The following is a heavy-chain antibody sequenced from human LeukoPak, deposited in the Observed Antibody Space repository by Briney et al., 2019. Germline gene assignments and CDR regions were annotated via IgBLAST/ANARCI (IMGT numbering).Heavy chain of an antibody. Sequence: GGSLRLSCAASGFTFSSYWMSWVRQAQGKGLEWVANIKQDGSEKYYVDSVKGRFTISRDNAKNSLYLQMNSLRAEDTAVYYCARDDPYYYDSSRLDYWGQGTLVTVSS. V-gene: IGHV3-7*01. D-gene: IGHD3-22*01. CDR2: IKQDGSEK. J-gene: IGHJ4*02. CDR1: GFTFSSYW. CDR3: ARDDPYYYDSSRLDY.